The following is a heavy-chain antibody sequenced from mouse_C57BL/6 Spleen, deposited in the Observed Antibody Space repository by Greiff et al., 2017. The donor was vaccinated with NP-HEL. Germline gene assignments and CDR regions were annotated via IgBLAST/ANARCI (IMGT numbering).Heavy chain of an antibody. Sequence: QVQLQQSGAELVKPGASVKLSCKASGYTFTEYTIHWVKQRSGQGLEWIGWFYPGSGSIKYNENFKDKATLTADKSSSTVYMELSRLTSEHSAVYFCTRHEENYSNYERYAMDDWGKRTSVTVSS. CDR3: TRHEENYSNYERYAMDD. CDR1: GYTFTEYT. J-gene: IGHJ4*01. D-gene: IGHD2-5*01. CDR2: FYPGSGSI. V-gene: IGHV1-62-2*01.